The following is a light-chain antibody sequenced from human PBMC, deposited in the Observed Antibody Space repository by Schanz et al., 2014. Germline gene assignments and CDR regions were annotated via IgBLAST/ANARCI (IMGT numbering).Light chain of an antibody. CDR1: SSDVGGYNC. V-gene: IGLV2-14*01. CDR3: SSYTSSSTLGGV. J-gene: IGLJ3*02. Sequence: QSALTQPASVSGSPGQSITISCTGTSSDVGGYNCVSWYQQHPGKAPKLMIYDVSNRPSGVSNRFSGSKSGNTASLTISGLQAEDEADYYCSSYTSSSTLGGVFGGGIKLTVL. CDR2: DVS.